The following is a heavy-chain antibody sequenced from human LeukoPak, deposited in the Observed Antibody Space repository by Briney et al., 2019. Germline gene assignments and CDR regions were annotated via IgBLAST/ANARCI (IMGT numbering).Heavy chain of an antibody. J-gene: IGHJ4*02. CDR2: INYSWHT. CDR3: APTYSYTRGGYDY. CDR1: GGSISGSSYH. V-gene: IGHV4-39*01. D-gene: IGHD5-18*01. Sequence: SETLSLTCTVSGGSISGSSYHWGWIRQPPGKGLEWIGSINYSWHTYYNPSLESRVTISVDSSKNQFSLKVTSVTAADPALYYCAPTYSYTRGGYDYWGPGTLVTVSS.